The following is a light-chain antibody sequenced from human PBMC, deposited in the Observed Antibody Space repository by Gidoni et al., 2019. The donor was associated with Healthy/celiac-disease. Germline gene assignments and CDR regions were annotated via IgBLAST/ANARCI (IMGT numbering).Light chain of an antibody. Sequence: QSALPQPASVSGSPGQSITIPCTGTSSDVGGYNDVPWYQQHPGKAPKLMIYDVRNRPPGVSNRFSGSKSGNTASLTISGLQAEDEADYYCSSYTSSSTLVFGGGTKLTVL. CDR1: SSDVGGYND. V-gene: IGLV2-14*01. CDR3: SSYTSSSTLV. CDR2: DVR. J-gene: IGLJ2*01.